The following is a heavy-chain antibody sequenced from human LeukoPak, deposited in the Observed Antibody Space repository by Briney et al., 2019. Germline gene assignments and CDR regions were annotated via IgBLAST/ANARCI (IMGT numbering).Heavy chain of an antibody. CDR1: GFTFSSYW. J-gene: IGHJ6*04. CDR3: ATALYGSGSYYKAHVDV. D-gene: IGHD3-10*01. CDR2: INSDGSST. Sequence: PGGSLRLSCAASGFTFSSYWMHWVRQAPGKGLVWVSRINSDGSSTTYADSVKGRFTISRDNAKNTLYLQMNSLRAEDTAVYYCATALYGSGSYYKAHVDVWGKGTTVTISS. V-gene: IGHV3-74*01.